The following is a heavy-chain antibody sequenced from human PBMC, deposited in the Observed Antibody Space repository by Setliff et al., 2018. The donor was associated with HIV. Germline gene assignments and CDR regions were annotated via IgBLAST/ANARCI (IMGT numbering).Heavy chain of an antibody. V-gene: IGHV4-39*01. Sequence: SETLSLTCTVSGGSISTSRYYWGWIRQPPGKGLEWIGSINYRGNTYYKPSLKSRVTISVDASKNQFSLKLSSVTAADTAVYYCARQGQLGSEWGQGTLVTVSS. CDR2: INYRGNT. CDR3: ARQGQLGSE. D-gene: IGHD1-1*01. J-gene: IGHJ4*02. CDR1: GGSISTSRYY.